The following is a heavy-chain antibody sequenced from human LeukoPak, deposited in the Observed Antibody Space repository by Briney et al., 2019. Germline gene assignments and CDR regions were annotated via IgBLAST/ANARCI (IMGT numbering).Heavy chain of an antibody. CDR1: GGSISSSSYY. V-gene: IGHV4-39*07. CDR3: ARVPYGDYESTGGFMDV. D-gene: IGHD4-17*01. J-gene: IGHJ6*02. CDR2: IYYSGST. Sequence: SETLSLTCTVSGGSISSSSYYWGWIRQPPGKGLEWIGSIYYSGSTYYNPSLKSRVTISVDTSKNQFSLKLSSVAAADTAVYYCARVPYGDYESTGGFMDVWGQGTTVTVSS.